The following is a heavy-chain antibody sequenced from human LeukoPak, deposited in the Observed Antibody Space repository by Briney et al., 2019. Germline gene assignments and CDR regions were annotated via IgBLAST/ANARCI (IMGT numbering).Heavy chain of an antibody. V-gene: IGHV1-69*13. Sequence: ASVKVSCKASGGTFSSYAISWVRQAPGQGLEWMGGIIPIFGTANYAQKFQGRVTITADESTSTAYMELSSLRSEDTAVYYCARCSGYYDSSGYYEDYWGQGTLVTVSS. CDR2: IIPIFGTA. D-gene: IGHD3-22*01. CDR1: GGTFSSYA. CDR3: ARCSGYYDSSGYYEDY. J-gene: IGHJ4*02.